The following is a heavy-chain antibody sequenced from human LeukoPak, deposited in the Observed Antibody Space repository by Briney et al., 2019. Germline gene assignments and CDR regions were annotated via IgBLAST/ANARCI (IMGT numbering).Heavy chain of an antibody. CDR3: ARGRRDGYNLTPVDY. D-gene: IGHD5-24*01. CDR1: GGTFSSYA. Sequence: ASVKVSCKASGGTFSSYAISWVRQAPGQGLEWMGWINPNSGGTNYAQKFQGRVTMTRDTSISTAYMELSRLRSDDTAVYYCARGRRDGYNLTPVDYWGQGTLVTVSS. CDR2: INPNSGGT. J-gene: IGHJ4*02. V-gene: IGHV1-2*02.